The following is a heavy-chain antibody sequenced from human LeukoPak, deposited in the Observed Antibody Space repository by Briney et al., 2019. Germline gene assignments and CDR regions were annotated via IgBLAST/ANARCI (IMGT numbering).Heavy chain of an antibody. V-gene: IGHV4-39*01. Sequence: SETLSLTRTVSGGSISSSSYYWGWIRQPPGKGLEWIGSIYYSGSTYYNPSLKSRVTISVDTSKNQFSLKLSSVTAADTAVYYCARHQGSIVVVPAAPTAGNAFDIWGQGTMVTVSS. CDR3: ARHQGSIVVVPAAPTAGNAFDI. D-gene: IGHD2-2*01. CDR1: GGSISSSSYY. CDR2: IYYSGST. J-gene: IGHJ3*02.